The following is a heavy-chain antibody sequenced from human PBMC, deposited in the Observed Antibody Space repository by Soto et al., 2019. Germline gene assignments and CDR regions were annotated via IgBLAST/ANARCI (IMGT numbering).Heavy chain of an antibody. CDR1: GYTFTSYA. D-gene: IGHD6-6*01. CDR3: ARAEYRRPFLDYGMDV. CDR2: INTNTGNP. Sequence: ASVKVSCKASGYTFTSYAMNWVRQAPGQGLEWMGWINTNTGNPTYAQGFTGRFVFSLDTSVSTAYLQICSLKAEDTAVYYCARAEYRRPFLDYGMDVWGQGTTVTVSS. V-gene: IGHV7-4-1*01. J-gene: IGHJ6*02.